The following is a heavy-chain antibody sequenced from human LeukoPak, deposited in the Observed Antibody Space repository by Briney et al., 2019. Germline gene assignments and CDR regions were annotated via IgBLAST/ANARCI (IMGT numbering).Heavy chain of an antibody. V-gene: IGHV4-61*09. CDR3: ARGLYSYGISTLGGFFDY. Sequence: SQTLSLTCTVSGGSISSGSYYWSWIRQPAGKGLEWIGHIYTSGSTNYNPSLKSRVTISVDTSKNQFSLKLSSVTAADTAVYYCARGLYSYGISTLGGFFDYWGQGTLVTVSS. CDR2: IYTSGST. CDR1: GGSISSGSYY. J-gene: IGHJ4*02. D-gene: IGHD5-18*01.